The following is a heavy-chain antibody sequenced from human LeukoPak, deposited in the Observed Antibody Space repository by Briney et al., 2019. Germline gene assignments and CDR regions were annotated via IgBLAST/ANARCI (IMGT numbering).Heavy chain of an antibody. CDR2: IYSGGST. J-gene: IGHJ4*02. Sequence: GGSLRLSCAASGFTFSDYYMSWIRQAPGKGLEWVSVIYSGGSTYYADSVKGRFTISRDNSKNTLYLQMNSLRAEDTAVYYCARGTGTTVRNWGQGTLVTVSS. CDR1: GFTFSDYY. V-gene: IGHV3-66*01. D-gene: IGHD1-1*01. CDR3: ARGTGTTVRN.